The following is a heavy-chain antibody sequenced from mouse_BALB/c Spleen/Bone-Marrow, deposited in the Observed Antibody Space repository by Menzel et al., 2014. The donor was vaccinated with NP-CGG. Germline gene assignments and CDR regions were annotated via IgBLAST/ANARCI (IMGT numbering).Heavy chain of an antibody. CDR3: AVYDYEGFTY. J-gene: IGHJ3*01. CDR1: GFNIKDTY. CDR2: IDPANGNT. D-gene: IGHD2-4*01. Sequence: VQLQQSGAELVKPGASVKLSCTASGFNIKDTYMHWVKQRPEQGLEWIGRIDPANGNTKYDPKFQGKATITADTSSNTAYLQLSSLTSEDTAVYYCAVYDYEGFTYWGQGTLVTVSA. V-gene: IGHV14-3*02.